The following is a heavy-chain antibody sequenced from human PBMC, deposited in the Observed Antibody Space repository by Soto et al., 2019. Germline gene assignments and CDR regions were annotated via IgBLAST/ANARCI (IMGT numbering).Heavy chain of an antibody. V-gene: IGHV3-11*06. D-gene: IGHD5-18*01. CDR2: ISSSSSYT. CDR3: ARSDSSRDPAMPHESDAFDI. J-gene: IGHJ3*02. Sequence: SGGSLRLSCAASGFPFSDYYMRLIRQAPGKGLECVSYISSSSSYTNYADSVKGRFTISRDNAKNSLYLQMNSLRAEDTAVYYCARSDSSRDPAMPHESDAFDIWGQGTMVTVSS. CDR1: GFPFSDYY.